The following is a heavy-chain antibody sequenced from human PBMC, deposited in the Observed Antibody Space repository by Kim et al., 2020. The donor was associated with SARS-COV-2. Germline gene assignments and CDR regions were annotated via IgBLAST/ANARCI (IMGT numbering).Heavy chain of an antibody. V-gene: IGHV4-38-2*02. D-gene: IGHD3-10*01. J-gene: IGHJ6*01. CDR1: GYSISSGNY. Sequence: SETLSLTCTVSGYSISSGNYWGWIRQPPGKGLEWIGSIYHSGSSYYSPSLKSRFTISIDTSKNQFSLKLSSVTAADTAVYYCARDEGVGDGMDVWGQGTT. CDR2: IYHSGSS. CDR3: ARDEGVGDGMDV.